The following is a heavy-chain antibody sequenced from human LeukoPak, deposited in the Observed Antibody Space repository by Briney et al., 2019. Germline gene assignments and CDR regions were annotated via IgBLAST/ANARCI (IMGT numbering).Heavy chain of an antibody. D-gene: IGHD3-16*02. CDR3: ARAHHRRVYDYVWGSYPY. J-gene: IGHJ4*02. CDR1: GFTFSSHE. V-gene: IGHV3-21*01. Sequence: PGGSLRLSCAASGFTFSSHEMNWVRQAPGKGLEWVSCISSSSSYIYYADSVKGRFTISRDNAKNSLYLQMNSLRAEDTAVYYCARAHHRRVYDYVWGSYPYWGQGTLVTASS. CDR2: ISSSSSYI.